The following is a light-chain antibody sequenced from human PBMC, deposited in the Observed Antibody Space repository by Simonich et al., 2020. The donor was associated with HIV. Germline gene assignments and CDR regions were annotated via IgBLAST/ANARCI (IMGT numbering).Light chain of an antibody. CDR3: QSYDSSNHVV. J-gene: IGLJ2*01. V-gene: IGLV6-57*03. Sequence: NFMLTQSHSVSESPGKTVTISCTRSSGSIASNHVQWYQQCPGSAPTTGIYEDNQRPSGVPDRFSGSIDSSSNSASLTISGLKTEDEADYYCQSYDSSNHVVFGGGTKVTVL. CDR1: SGSIASNH. CDR2: EDN.